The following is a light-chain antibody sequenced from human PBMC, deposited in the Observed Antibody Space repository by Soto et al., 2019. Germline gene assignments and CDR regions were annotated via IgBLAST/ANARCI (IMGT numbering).Light chain of an antibody. CDR1: QGISSY. Sequence: AIRMTQSPSSLSAYTGDRVTITCRASQGISSYFSWYQQKPGKAPKLLIYAASTLQSGVPSRFSGSGSGTDFTLTISCLQSEEFATYYCQQYYSYPQTFGQGTKVEIK. J-gene: IGKJ1*01. CDR2: AAS. CDR3: QQYYSYPQT. V-gene: IGKV1-8*01.